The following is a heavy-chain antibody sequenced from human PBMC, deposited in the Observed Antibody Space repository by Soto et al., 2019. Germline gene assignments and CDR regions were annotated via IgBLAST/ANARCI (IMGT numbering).Heavy chain of an antibody. CDR2: INPQAGAT. D-gene: IGHD2-8*01. CDR1: AFTFTVYY. CDR3: ARDAVSTIGDFDS. V-gene: IGHV1-2*02. J-gene: IGHJ4*02. Sequence: GALVKVCSEASAFTFTVYYIHWRRHAPRQGLEGMVWINPQAGATNQAQNIQGRDTTTGDTSITTAYMELSRLPSDDPAVYYCARDAVSTIGDFDSWGQGTLVTVS.